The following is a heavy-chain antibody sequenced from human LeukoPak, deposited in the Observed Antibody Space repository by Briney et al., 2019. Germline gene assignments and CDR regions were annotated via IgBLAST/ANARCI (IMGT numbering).Heavy chain of an antibody. D-gene: IGHD1/OR15-1a*01. CDR2: SRNNASSYTT. Sequence: VGSLRLSCAASGVKFSDHYIDWGRQAPAKGLELVGRSRNNASSYTTEYAASVEGRFTISRDVSESSLYLQMNSLRTEDTAVYYCGRIAISANNGMDVWGQGTTVTVSS. CDR1: GVKFSDHY. CDR3: GRIAISANNGMDV. V-gene: IGHV3-72*01. J-gene: IGHJ6*02.